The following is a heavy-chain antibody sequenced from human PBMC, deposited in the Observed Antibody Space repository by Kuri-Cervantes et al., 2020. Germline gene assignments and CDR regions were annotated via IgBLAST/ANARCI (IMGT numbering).Heavy chain of an antibody. D-gene: IGHD2-2*01. CDR3: TRGVVVVVPAAVYYYYYYMDV. J-gene: IGHJ6*03. Sequence: GESLKISCAASGFTFSGSAMHWVRQASGKGLEWVGRIRSKANSYATAYAASVKGSFTISRDDSKSTAYLQMNSLKTEDTAVYYCTRGVVVVVPAAVYYYYYYMDVWGKGTTVTVSS. CDR2: IRSKANSYAT. CDR1: GFTFSGSA. V-gene: IGHV3-73*01.